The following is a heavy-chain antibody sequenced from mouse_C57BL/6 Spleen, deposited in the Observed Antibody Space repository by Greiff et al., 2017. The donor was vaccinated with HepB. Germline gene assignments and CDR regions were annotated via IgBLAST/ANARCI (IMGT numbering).Heavy chain of an antibody. D-gene: IGHD1-1*01. J-gene: IGHJ4*01. CDR2: IDPEDGET. V-gene: IGHV14-2*01. Sequence: VQLQQSGAELVKPGASVKLSCTASGFNIKDYYMHWVKQRTEQGLEWIGRIDPEDGETKYDPKFKGKATITADTSSHTAYRQLSSLTSEDTAVYYCALSSYEAMDYWGQGTSVTVSS. CDR3: ALSSYEAMDY. CDR1: GFNIKDYY.